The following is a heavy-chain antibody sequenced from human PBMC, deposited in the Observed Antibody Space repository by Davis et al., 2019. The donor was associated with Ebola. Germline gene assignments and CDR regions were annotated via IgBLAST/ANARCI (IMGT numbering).Heavy chain of an antibody. J-gene: IGHJ1*01. CDR1: GGSISSSSYY. Sequence: SETLSLTCTVSGGSISSSSYYWGWIRQPPGKGLEWIGSIYHSGGTFYNSSLRSRLTISVDTSKNQFSLKLSSVTAADTAVYYCARLDCTGSSCYPLFQHWGQGTLVTVSS. CDR2: IYHSGGT. V-gene: IGHV4-39*07. D-gene: IGHD2-15*01. CDR3: ARLDCTGSSCYPLFQH.